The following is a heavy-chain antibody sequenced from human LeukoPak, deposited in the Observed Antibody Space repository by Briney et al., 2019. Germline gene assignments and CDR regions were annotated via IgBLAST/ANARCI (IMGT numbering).Heavy chain of an antibody. D-gene: IGHD3-22*01. CDR3: ARDGYYDSSGYGFDP. CDR2: IYHSGST. CDR1: GGSISSSNW. Sequence: PSETLSLTCAVSGGSISSSNWWSWVRQPPGKGLEWIGEIYHSGSTNYNPSLKSRVTISVDKSKNQFSLKLSSVTAADTAVYYCARDGYYDSSGYGFDPWGQGTLVTVSS. V-gene: IGHV4-4*02. J-gene: IGHJ5*02.